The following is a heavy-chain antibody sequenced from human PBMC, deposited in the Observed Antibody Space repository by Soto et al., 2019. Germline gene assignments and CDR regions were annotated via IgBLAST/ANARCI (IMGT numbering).Heavy chain of an antibody. CDR2: ISYDGSHN. CDR1: GFSVSSSG. CDR3: AKEMFPQTVLDSSSPWGDY. V-gene: IGHV3-30*18. J-gene: IGHJ4*02. D-gene: IGHD3-22*01. Sequence: PGGSLSLSWAVSGFSVSSSGIPWVRQPPGKGLEWVGLISYDGSHNFYADSMKGRFTPSRDATKRTLYLQMNGLRAENTAVYYCAKEMFPQTVLDSSSPWGDYWGPGALVTVSS.